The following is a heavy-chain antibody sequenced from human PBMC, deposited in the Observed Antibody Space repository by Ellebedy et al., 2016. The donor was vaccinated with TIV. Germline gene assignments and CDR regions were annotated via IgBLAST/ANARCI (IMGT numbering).Heavy chain of an antibody. J-gene: IGHJ4*02. V-gene: IGHV3-7*03. Sequence: GESLKISCAASGFTFSTYWMTWVRQAPGKGLEWVANIKEDGSQKYYVESVKGRFTISRDNAKTSLYLQMGSLRAEDTAVYYCARVSRREVPPDHWGQGTPVTVSS. D-gene: IGHD1-26*01. CDR1: GFTFSTYW. CDR3: ARVSRREVPPDH. CDR2: IKEDGSQK.